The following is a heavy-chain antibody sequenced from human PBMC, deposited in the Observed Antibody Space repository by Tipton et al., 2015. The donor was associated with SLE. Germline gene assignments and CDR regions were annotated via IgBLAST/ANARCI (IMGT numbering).Heavy chain of an antibody. CDR1: GGSISSSY. CDR2: ISDGGGS. J-gene: IGHJ6*02. V-gene: IGHV4-59*12. D-gene: IGHD3-10*01. CDR3: ARSGFRELWSMDV. Sequence: TLSLTCSVSGGSISSSYWIWIRQPPGKGLEWIGYISDGGGSNHNPSLKSRVTISVDPAKNQFSLKLSAVTAADTAVYYCARSGFRELWSMDVWGQGTTVTVSS.